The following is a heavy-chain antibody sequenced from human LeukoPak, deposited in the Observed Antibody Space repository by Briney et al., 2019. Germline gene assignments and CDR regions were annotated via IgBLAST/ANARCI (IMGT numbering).Heavy chain of an antibody. J-gene: IGHJ3*02. V-gene: IGHV3-23*01. D-gene: IGHD3-22*01. CDR3: ARAGGYYDSSGYSGIYAFDI. CDR1: GFTFNNYA. CDR2: ISASAGNT. Sequence: PGGSLRLSCAASGFTFNNYAMTWVRQAPGKGLEWVSSISASAGNTYSSDSVKGRFTISRDSSKSTLYLQMNSLRAEDTAVYYCARAGGYYDSSGYSGIYAFDIWGQGAMVTVSS.